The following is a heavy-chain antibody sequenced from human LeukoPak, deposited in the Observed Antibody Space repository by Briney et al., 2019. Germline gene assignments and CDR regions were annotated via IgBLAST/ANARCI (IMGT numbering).Heavy chain of an antibody. Sequence: GGSLSLSCAASRFTVDTDFMTWVRQAPGKGLVWVSMTHVVSGEFYADSVEGRFTLSSDDSKNTLYLHMNSLRTEDTAVYYCANRGSWGQGTLVTVSS. J-gene: IGHJ4*02. V-gene: IGHV3-66*02. CDR1: RFTVDTDF. CDR3: ANRGS. CDR2: THVVSGE.